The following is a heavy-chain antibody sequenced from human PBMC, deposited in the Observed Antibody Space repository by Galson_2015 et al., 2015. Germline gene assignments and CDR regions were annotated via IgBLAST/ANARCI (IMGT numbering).Heavy chain of an antibody. J-gene: IGHJ3*02. D-gene: IGHD3-22*01. V-gene: IGHV3-13*01. Sequence: SLRLSCAASGFTFSSYDMHWVRQATGKGLEWVSAIGTAGDTYYPGSVKGRFTISRENAKNSLYLQINSLRAGDTAVYYCARSGGYDAFDIWGQGTMVTVSS. CDR2: IGTAGDT. CDR3: ARSGGYDAFDI. CDR1: GFTFSSYD.